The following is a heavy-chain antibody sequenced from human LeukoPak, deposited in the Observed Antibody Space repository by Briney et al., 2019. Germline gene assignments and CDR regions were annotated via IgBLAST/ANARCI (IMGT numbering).Heavy chain of an antibody. CDR1: GFTFSGYS. D-gene: IGHD1-26*01. V-gene: IGHV3-48*01. CDR2: ITSSSSAI. CDR3: ARVRGSYHLDY. J-gene: IGHJ4*02. Sequence: GGSLRLSCAASGFTFSGYSTNWVRQAPGKGLEWVSYITSSSSAIYYADSVKGRFTISRDNARNSLYLQMNSLRAEDTAVYYCARVRGSYHLDYSGQGTLVTVSS.